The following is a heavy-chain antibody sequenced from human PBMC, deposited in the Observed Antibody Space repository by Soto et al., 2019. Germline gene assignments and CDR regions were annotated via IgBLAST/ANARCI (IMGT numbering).Heavy chain of an antibody. CDR3: AKTESRFYYDSTGYYPFDY. Sequence: PGGSLRLSCAASGFTFGSYAMIWVRQAPGKGLGWVSTISSSGDSTYYADSVKGRFTVSRDNSMNTLYMQMNSLRAEDTAVYYCAKTESRFYYDSTGYYPFDYWGQGTLVTVSS. J-gene: IGHJ4*02. D-gene: IGHD3-22*01. CDR1: GFTFGSYA. CDR2: ISSSGDST. V-gene: IGHV3-23*01.